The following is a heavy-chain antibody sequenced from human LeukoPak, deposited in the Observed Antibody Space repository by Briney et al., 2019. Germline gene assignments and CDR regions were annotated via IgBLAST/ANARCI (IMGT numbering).Heavy chain of an antibody. V-gene: IGHV3-7*01. J-gene: IGHJ4*02. CDR1: GFTSRGYL. CDR2: IKQDGSER. D-gene: IGHD3-10*01. Sequence: GGSLKLSCAASGFTSRGYLMAWVRQAPGKGLEWVANIKQDGSERHYVDSVKGRFTISRDNSKNSLYLQMNSLRAEDTAVYYCVREYYGSGSYDYWGQGTLVTVSS. CDR3: VREYYGSGSYDY.